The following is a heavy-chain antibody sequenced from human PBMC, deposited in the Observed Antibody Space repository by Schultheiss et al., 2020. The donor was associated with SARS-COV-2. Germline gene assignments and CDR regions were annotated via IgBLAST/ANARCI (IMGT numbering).Heavy chain of an antibody. CDR1: GYTFTSYG. CDR2: ISAYNGNT. Sequence: ASVKVSCKASGYTFTSYGISWVRQAPGQGLEWMGWISAYNGNTNYAQKLQGRVTMTTDTSTSTAYMELRSLRSDDTAVYYCAREPRTVGATGMDVWGKGTTVTVSS. D-gene: IGHD1-26*01. V-gene: IGHV1-18*01. CDR3: AREPRTVGATGMDV. J-gene: IGHJ6*03.